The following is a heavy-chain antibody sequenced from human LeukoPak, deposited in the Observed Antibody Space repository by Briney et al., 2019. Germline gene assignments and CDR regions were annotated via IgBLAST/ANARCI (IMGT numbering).Heavy chain of an antibody. D-gene: IGHD6-13*01. CDR2: IIPIFGTA. Sequence: SVKVSCKASGGTFSSYAISWVRQAPGQGLEWMGGIIPIFGTANYAQKFQGRLTITADESTSTAYMELSSLRSEDTAVYYCASEGYSSSAFDYWGQGTLVTVSS. CDR1: GGTFSSYA. CDR3: ASEGYSSSAFDY. V-gene: IGHV1-69*13. J-gene: IGHJ4*02.